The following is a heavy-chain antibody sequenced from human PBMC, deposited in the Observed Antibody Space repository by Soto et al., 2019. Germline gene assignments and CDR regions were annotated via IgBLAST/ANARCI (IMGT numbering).Heavy chain of an antibody. V-gene: IGHV1-69*01. J-gene: IGHJ4*02. D-gene: IGHD3-10*01. Sequence: QVQLVQSGAEVKKPGSSVKVSCKASGGTFSSYAISWVRQAPGQGLEWMGGIIPIFGTANYAQKFQGRVTITADESTSTAYMELSSLRSEDTAVYYCARGAYNYGSGSYSTSFDYWGQGTLVTVSS. CDR2: IIPIFGTA. CDR3: ARGAYNYGSGSYSTSFDY. CDR1: GGTFSSYA.